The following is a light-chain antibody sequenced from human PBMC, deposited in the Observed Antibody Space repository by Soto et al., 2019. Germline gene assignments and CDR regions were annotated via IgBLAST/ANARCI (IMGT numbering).Light chain of an antibody. Sequence: EIVLTQSPGTLSLSPGERATLSCRASQSVSSSHLAWYQHKHGQAPRLLIYAASSRATGSPDRFSGGGSGTDLTITISRLEPEDFEVYYCQQYGSSRITFGQGTRLEIK. J-gene: IGKJ5*01. CDR3: QQYGSSRIT. CDR2: AAS. V-gene: IGKV3-20*01. CDR1: QSVSSSH.